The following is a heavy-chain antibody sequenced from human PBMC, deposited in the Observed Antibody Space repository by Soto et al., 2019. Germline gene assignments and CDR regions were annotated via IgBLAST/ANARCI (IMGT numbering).Heavy chain of an antibody. CDR2: IYSSGST. Sequence: PSETLSLTCTVSSDSVSSSSYTWGWIRQPPGKGPEWIGSIYSSGSTYYNPSLNSRVTVSVDTSKNQFSLKVTSVTAADTAVYYCARRTGRSTYYFDYWGQGALVTVSS. J-gene: IGHJ4*02. D-gene: IGHD1-1*01. CDR1: SDSVSSSSYT. CDR3: ARRTGRSTYYFDY. V-gene: IGHV4-39*01.